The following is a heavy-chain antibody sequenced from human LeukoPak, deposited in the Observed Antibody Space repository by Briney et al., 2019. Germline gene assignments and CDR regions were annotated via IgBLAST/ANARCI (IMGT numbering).Heavy chain of an antibody. CDR3: ARANDYSNQYYYYGMDV. Sequence: SDTLSLTCAVSGYSITSSSWWGWIRQPPGKGLEWIGYIYHSGTTYYNPSLKSRVTISIDKSKNQFSLKLSSVTAADTAVYYCARANDYSNQYYYYGMDVWGQGTTVTVSS. J-gene: IGHJ6*02. CDR1: GYSITSSSW. D-gene: IGHD4-11*01. V-gene: IGHV4-28*03. CDR2: IYHSGTT.